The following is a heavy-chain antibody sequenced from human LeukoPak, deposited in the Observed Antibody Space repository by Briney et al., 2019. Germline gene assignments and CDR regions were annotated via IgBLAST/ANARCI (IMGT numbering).Heavy chain of an antibody. CDR2: MNPNSGNT. CDR3: ARDPTYGSGAGGWFDP. D-gene: IGHD3-10*01. V-gene: IGHV1-8*01. CDR1: GYTFTSYD. Sequence: GASVKVSCKASGYTFTSYDINWVRQATGQGLEWMGWMNPNSGNTGYAQKFQGRVTMTRNTSISTAYMELRSLRSDDTAVYYCARDPTYGSGAGGWFDPWGQGTLVTVSS. J-gene: IGHJ5*02.